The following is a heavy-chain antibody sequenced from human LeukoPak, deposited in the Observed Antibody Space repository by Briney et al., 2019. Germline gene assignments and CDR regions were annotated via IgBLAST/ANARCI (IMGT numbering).Heavy chain of an antibody. J-gene: IGHJ4*02. Sequence: SETLSLTCAVYGGSFSGYYWSWIRQPPGKGLEWIGEINHSGSTNYNPSLKSRVTISVDTSKNQFSLKLSSVTAADTAVYYCARDGVGAGDYFDYWGQGTLVTVS. CDR3: ARDGVGAGDYFDY. CDR2: INHSGST. D-gene: IGHD1-26*01. CDR1: GGSFSGYY. V-gene: IGHV4-34*01.